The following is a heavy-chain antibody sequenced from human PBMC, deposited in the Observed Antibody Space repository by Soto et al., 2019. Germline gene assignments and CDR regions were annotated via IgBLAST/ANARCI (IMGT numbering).Heavy chain of an antibody. V-gene: IGHV3-23*01. J-gene: IGHJ6*02. CDR2: ISSSGGAT. Sequence: SCAASGFTFSTYAMTWVRQAPGKGLEWVSIISSSGGATYYLDSVKGRFTISRDNSRNTLNLQMHSLRAEDTAVYYCAKNGDFWSWGMDVWGQGTTVTVSS. D-gene: IGHD3-3*01. CDR3: AKNGDFWSWGMDV. CDR1: GFTFSTYA.